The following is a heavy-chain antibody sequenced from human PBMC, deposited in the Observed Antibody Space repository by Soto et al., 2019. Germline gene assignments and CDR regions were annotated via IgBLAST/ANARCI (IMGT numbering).Heavy chain of an antibody. CDR3: ARDGNPHFWSGYFDY. D-gene: IGHD3-3*02. CDR2: INPNSGGT. Sequence: QVQLVQSGAEVKKPGASVKVSCKASGYTFTGYYMHWVRQAPGQGLEWMGWINPNSGGTNYAQKFQGWVTMTRDTSISRAYMELSRLRSDDTAVYYCARDGNPHFWSGYFDYWGQGTLVTVSS. CDR1: GYTFTGYY. J-gene: IGHJ4*02. V-gene: IGHV1-2*04.